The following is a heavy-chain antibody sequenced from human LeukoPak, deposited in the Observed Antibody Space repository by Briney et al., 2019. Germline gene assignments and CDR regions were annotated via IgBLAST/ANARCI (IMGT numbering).Heavy chain of an antibody. J-gene: IGHJ1*01. CDR1: GGSISSSSYY. V-gene: IGHV4-39*01. CDR2: IYYSGIT. Sequence: SETLSLTCTVSGGSISSSSYYRGWIRQPPGKGLVRIGIIYYSGITYYNPSLESRVTISLDTSKNQFSSKLSSVTALYTAVYYCASHSRWVGETTQHWGQGTLVTVSS. D-gene: IGHD3-10*01. CDR3: ASHSRWVGETTQH.